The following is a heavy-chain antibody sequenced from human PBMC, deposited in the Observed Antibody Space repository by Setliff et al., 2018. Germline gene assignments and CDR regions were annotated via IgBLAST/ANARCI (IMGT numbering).Heavy chain of an antibody. Sequence: SETLSLTCTVSGGSISSYYWSWIRQPAGKGLEWIGRIYTSGSTNYNPSLKSRVTMSVDTSKNQLSLKLRSVTAADTAVYFCARGGTYRYFDYWGQGTLVTVSS. CDR2: IYTSGST. CDR1: GGSISSYY. CDR3: ARGGTYRYFDY. J-gene: IGHJ4*02. V-gene: IGHV4-4*07.